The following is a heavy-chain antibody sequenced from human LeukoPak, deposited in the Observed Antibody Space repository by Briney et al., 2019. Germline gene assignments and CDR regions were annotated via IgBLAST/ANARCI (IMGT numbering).Heavy chain of an antibody. D-gene: IGHD3-10*01. J-gene: IGHJ4*02. CDR1: GFTFSSYA. CDR2: ISGSGGST. Sequence: GGSLRLSCAASGFTFSSYAMSWVRHAPGKGLEWVSAISGSGGSTYYADSVKGRFTISKDNSKNTLYLQMNSLRAEDTAVYYCAKGTGDYYGSGSYYTTFDYWGQGTLVTVSS. V-gene: IGHV3-23*01. CDR3: AKGTGDYYGSGSYYTTFDY.